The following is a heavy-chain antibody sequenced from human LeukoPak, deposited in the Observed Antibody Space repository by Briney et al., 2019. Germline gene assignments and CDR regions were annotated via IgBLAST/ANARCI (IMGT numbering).Heavy chain of an antibody. Sequence: GGSLRLSCAASGLTFSSYSMNWVRQAPGRGLEWVSSISSSSSYIYYVDSVKGRFTISRDNAKNLLYLQMNSMRAEDTAVYYCARGDSSSWYYWGQGTLVTVSS. CDR3: ARGDSSSWYY. CDR2: ISSSSSYI. V-gene: IGHV3-21*01. J-gene: IGHJ4*02. CDR1: GLTFSSYS. D-gene: IGHD6-13*01.